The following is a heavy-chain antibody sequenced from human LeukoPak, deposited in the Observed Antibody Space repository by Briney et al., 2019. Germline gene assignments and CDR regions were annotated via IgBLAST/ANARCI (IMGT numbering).Heavy chain of an antibody. CDR3: ARDSYYYYYMDV. J-gene: IGHJ6*03. Sequence: GGSLRLSCAASGFTFSSYGMSWVRQAPGKGLEWVSAISGSGGSTYYADSVKGRFTISRDNAKNSLYLQMNSLRAEDTALYYCARDSYYYYYMDVWGKGTTVTISS. CDR2: ISGSGGST. V-gene: IGHV3-23*01. CDR1: GFTFSSYG.